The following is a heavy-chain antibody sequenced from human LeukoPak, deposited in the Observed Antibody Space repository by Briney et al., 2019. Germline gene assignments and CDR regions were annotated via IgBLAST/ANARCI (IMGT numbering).Heavy chain of an antibody. D-gene: IGHD2-2*02. CDR3: ARVVRLGYCSSTSCYIPSRFDP. J-gene: IGHJ5*02. V-gene: IGHV4-39*07. CDR2: IYFSGST. Sequence: ASETLSLTCTVSGDSISSSSYYWGWIRQPPGKGLEWIGNIYFSGSTAYNPSLKSRVTISVDTSKNQFSLKLSSVTAADTAVYYCARVVRLGYCSSTSCYIPSRFDPWGQGTLVTVSS. CDR1: GDSISSSSYY.